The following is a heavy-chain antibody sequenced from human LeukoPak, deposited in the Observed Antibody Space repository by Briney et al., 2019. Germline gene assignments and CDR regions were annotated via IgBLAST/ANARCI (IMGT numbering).Heavy chain of an antibody. CDR1: GYTFTGYY. CDR2: INPNSGGT. V-gene: IGHV1-2*04. J-gene: IGHJ6*02. CDR3: ARGIAVAGTSLVNYYYGMDV. Sequence: ASVKVSCKASGYTFTGYYMHWVRQAPGQELEWMGWINPNSGGTNYAQKFQGWVTMTRDTSISTAYMELSRLRSDDTAVYYCARGIAVAGTSLVNYYYGMDVWGQGTTVTVSS. D-gene: IGHD6-19*01.